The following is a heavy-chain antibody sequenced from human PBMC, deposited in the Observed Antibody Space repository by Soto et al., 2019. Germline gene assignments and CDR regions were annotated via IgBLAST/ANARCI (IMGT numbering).Heavy chain of an antibody. CDR2: ISPYSGNT. V-gene: IGHV1-18*01. CDR1: GYIFVNYG. D-gene: IGHD3-16*01. CDR3: ASVDNSVTRTQQDN. J-gene: IGHJ6*02. Sequence: QVQLVQSGDEVRKPGSSVKVSCKASGYIFVNYGIAWVRQAPGQGLEWMGWISPYSGNTHYASKVQGRLTMTTDESTGATHMHMGSMTSGDTEGYYGASVDNSVTRTQQDNWGQGTTVTVS.